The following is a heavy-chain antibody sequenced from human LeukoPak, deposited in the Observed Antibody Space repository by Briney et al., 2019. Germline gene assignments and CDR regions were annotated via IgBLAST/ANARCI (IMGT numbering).Heavy chain of an antibody. Sequence: PSETLSLTCAVYGGSFSGYYWSWIRQPPGKGLEWIGEINHSGSTNYNPSLTSRVTISVDTSKKQFSLKLSSVTAADTAVYYCATHTKNYVDYVDDWFDPWGQGTLVTVSS. V-gene: IGHV4-34*01. CDR2: INHSGST. D-gene: IGHD4-17*01. CDR3: ATHTKNYVDYVDDWFDP. J-gene: IGHJ5*02. CDR1: GGSFSGYY.